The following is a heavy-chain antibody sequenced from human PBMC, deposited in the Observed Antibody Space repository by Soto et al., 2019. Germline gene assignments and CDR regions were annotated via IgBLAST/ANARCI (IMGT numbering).Heavy chain of an antibody. CDR1: GFSFGDSY. CDR3: AITIVPDSVYTFDH. V-gene: IGHV3-11*03. CDR2: ISGGSSYT. Sequence: GGSLRLSCAASGFSFGDSYMSWIRQSAGKGLEWLSYISGGSSYTKYAESVKGRFTISRDNARRSLFLQANGLRADDTAIYYCAITIVPDSVYTFDHWCQGPMVTVSS. D-gene: IGHD2-2*01. J-gene: IGHJ4*02.